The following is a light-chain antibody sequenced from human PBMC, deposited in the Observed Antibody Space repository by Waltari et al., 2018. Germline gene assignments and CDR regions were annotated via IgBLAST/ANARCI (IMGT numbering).Light chain of an antibody. CDR3: ATWDDSLRGWV. CDR1: SPNIGKNF. J-gene: IGLJ3*02. Sequence: QSVVTQPPSASGTPGQRVTISCSGSSPNIGKNFVYWYHQSPGTAPKLLIYRNTQRPSGVPDRFSGSKSGTSASLAISGLRSEDESDYYCATWDDSLRGWVFGGGTKLTVL. V-gene: IGLV1-47*01. CDR2: RNT.